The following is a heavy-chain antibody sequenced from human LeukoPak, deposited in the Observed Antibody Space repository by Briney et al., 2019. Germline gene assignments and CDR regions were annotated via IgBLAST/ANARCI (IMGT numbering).Heavy chain of an antibody. J-gene: IGHJ6*02. CDR1: GYTFTIYD. CDR2: MNPNSGNT. V-gene: IGHV1-8*01. Sequence: ASVNVSCKASGYTFTIYDINWVRQAPGQGLEWMGWMNPNSGNTGYAQKFQGRVTMTRNTSISTAYMELSSLRSEDTAVYYCARESYYYGMDVWGQGTTVTVSS. CDR3: ARESYYYGMDV.